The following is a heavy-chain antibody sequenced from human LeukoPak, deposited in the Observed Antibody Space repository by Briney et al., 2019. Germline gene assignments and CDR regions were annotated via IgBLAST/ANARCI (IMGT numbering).Heavy chain of an antibody. Sequence: SETLSLTCAVYGGSFSSYYWSWIRQPPGKGLEWTGEINHSGSTNYNPSLKTGVSISVDTSKNQFSLKLSSVSAAETAVYYCARHYCSGGFCYSLLDSWGQGILVTVSS. CDR1: GGSFSSYY. CDR3: ARHYCSGGFCYSLLDS. CDR2: INHSGST. V-gene: IGHV4-34*01. D-gene: IGHD2-15*01. J-gene: IGHJ4*02.